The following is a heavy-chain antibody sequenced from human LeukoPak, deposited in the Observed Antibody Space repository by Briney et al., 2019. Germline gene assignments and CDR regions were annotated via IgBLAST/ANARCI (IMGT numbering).Heavy chain of an antibody. CDR2: INHSGST. D-gene: IGHD3-10*01. CDR3: ARDLEYYYGSGRFAY. V-gene: IGHV4-34*01. J-gene: IGHJ4*02. Sequence: PSETLSLTCAVYGGSFSGYYWSWIRQPPGKGLEWIGEINHSGSTNYNPSLKSRVTISVDTSKNQFSLKLTSVTAADTAVYYCARDLEYYYGSGRFAYWGQGTLVTVSS. CDR1: GGSFSGYY.